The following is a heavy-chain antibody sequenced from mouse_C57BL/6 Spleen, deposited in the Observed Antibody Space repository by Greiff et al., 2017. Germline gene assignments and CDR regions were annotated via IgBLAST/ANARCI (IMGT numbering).Heavy chain of an antibody. J-gene: IGHJ3*01. V-gene: IGHV1-69*01. CDR3: AWSWFAY. CDR2: IYPSNSDT. CDR1: GYTFTSYW. Sequence: QVQLQQSGAVLAMPGASVKLSCKASGYTFTSYWMHWVKQRPGQGLEWIGEIYPSNSDTSYNQKFKGKATLTADKSASTAYMQLSSLTTEDSAVYYCAWSWFAYWGQGTLVTVSA.